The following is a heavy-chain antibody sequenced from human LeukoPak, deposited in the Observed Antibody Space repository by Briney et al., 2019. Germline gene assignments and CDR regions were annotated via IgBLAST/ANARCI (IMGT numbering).Heavy chain of an antibody. J-gene: IGHJ6*03. CDR2: INPSGGST. CDR1: GYTFTSYY. D-gene: IGHD2-15*01. CDR3: ASHRGPANGSGDYYYMDV. V-gene: IGHV1-46*01. Sequence: ASVKVSCKASGYTFTSYYMHWVRQAPGQGLEWMGIINPSGGSTSYAQKFQGRVTMTRDTSTSTVYMELSSLRSEDTAVYYCASHRGPANGSGDYYYMDVWGKGTTVTVSS.